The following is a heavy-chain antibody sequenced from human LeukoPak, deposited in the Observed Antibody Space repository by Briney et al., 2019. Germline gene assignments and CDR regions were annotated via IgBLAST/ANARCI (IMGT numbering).Heavy chain of an antibody. CDR3: VAMIRGVGN. CDR1: GFTFRSYS. D-gene: IGHD3-10*01. CDR2: TRNKVNSYTT. J-gene: IGHJ4*02. V-gene: IGHV3-72*01. Sequence: GGSLRLSCAASGFTFRSYSMNWVRQAPGKGLEWVGRTRNKVNSYTTEYAASVKGRFTISRDDSKNSLYLQMNSLKTEDTAVYYCVAMIRGVGNWGQGTLATVSP.